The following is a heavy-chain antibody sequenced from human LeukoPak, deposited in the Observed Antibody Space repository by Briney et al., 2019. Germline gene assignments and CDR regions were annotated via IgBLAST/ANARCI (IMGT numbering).Heavy chain of an antibody. Sequence: SETLSLTCIVSGGSISNYYWTWIRQPPGKGLEWIGYVYYSGSTNYNPSLKSRVTISLDTSKNQFSLKLSSVTAADTAVYYCARRGNWGFFDYWGQGTLVTVSS. V-gene: IGHV4-59*08. CDR2: VYYSGST. CDR1: GGSISNYY. D-gene: IGHD7-27*01. J-gene: IGHJ4*02. CDR3: ARRGNWGFFDY.